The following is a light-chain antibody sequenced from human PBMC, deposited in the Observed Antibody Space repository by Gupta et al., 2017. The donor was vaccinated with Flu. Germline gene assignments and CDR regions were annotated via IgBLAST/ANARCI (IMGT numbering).Light chain of an antibody. J-gene: IGLJ3*02. CDR2: NTN. CDR3: VLSYGNTWV. V-gene: IGLV7-43*01. CDR1: TGAVTNTNA. Sequence: QTVVPQEPSLTVSPGGTVTLTCASSTGAVTNTNAPNWFQQRPGQPPRPLIYNTNNKRSWTPARFSGSLLGGKAALTLSNAQPEDEADYHCVLSYGNTWVFGGGTKVTVL.